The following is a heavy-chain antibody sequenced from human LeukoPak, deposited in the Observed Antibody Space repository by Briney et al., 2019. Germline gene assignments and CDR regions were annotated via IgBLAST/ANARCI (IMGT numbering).Heavy chain of an antibody. V-gene: IGHV3-23*01. CDR1: GFTFSNSA. CDR3: AKEQGDYDSGSYFNY. Sequence: PGGSLRLSCAAPGFTFSNSAMSWVRQAPGKGLEWVLVISGSGGSIYYADSVKGRFTISRDNSKNTVFLQMNSLRVEDTAVYYCAKEQGDYDSGSYFNYWGQGTLVTVSS. CDR2: ISGSGGSI. J-gene: IGHJ4*02. D-gene: IGHD3-10*01.